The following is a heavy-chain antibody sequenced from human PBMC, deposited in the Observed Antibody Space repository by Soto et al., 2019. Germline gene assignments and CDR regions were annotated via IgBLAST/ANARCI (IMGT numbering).Heavy chain of an antibody. CDR1: GGSFSGYY. Sequence: SETLSLTCAVYGGSFSGYYWSWIRQPPGKGLEWIGEINHSGSTNYNPSLKSRVTISVDTSKSQFSLKLSSVTAADTAIYYCARGVSNYDCLSGYSHYYYYMDVCGKGTTVTVSS. V-gene: IGHV4-34*01. J-gene: IGHJ6*03. CDR2: INHSGST. CDR3: ARGVSNYDCLSGYSHYYYYMDV. D-gene: IGHD3-3*01.